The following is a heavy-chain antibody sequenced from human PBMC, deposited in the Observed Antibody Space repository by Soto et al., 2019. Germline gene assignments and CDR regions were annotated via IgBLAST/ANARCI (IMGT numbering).Heavy chain of an antibody. CDR1: GFPFSIYS. CDR3: ARSVEGHFDY. J-gene: IGHJ4*02. CDR2: ITSDTNTI. V-gene: IGHV3-48*02. D-gene: IGHD6-19*01. Sequence: EVQLVESGGGLVQPGGSLRLTCVASGFPFSIYSLKWVRQAPGKGLEWSSYITSDTNTIKYADSVKGRFTISRDNAKNLLYLQMNSLRDEDTAVYFCARSVEGHFDYWRQGTVVTVSS.